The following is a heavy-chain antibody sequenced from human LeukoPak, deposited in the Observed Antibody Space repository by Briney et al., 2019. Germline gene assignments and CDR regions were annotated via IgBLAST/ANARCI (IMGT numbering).Heavy chain of an antibody. J-gene: IGHJ3*02. CDR1: GFTFSSYA. V-gene: IGHV3-23*01. D-gene: IGHD3-22*01. CDR2: ISVSDGST. CDR3: AKDRVGYYDRSGSWAAFDI. Sequence: GGSLRLSCAASGFTFSSYAMSWVRQAPGKGLEWVSVISVSDGSTYYADSVKGRFTISRDSSKNTLCLQMNSLRAEDTAVYHGAKDRVGYYDRSGSWAAFDIWGHGTMVTVSS.